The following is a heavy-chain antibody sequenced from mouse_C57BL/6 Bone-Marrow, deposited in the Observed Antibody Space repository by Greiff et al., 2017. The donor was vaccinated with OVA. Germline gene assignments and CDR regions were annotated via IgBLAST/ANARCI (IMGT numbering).Heavy chain of an antibody. CDR2: IDPENGDT. CDR3: TAYHYSIWYFDV. J-gene: IGHJ1*03. Sequence: EVKLVESGAELVRPGASVKLSCTASGFNIKDDYMHWVKQRPEQGLEWIGWIDPENGDTEYASKFQGKATITADTSSNTAYLQLNSLTSEDTAVYCCTAYHYSIWYFDVWGTGTTVTVSS. D-gene: IGHD2-5*01. V-gene: IGHV14-4*01. CDR1: GFNIKDDY.